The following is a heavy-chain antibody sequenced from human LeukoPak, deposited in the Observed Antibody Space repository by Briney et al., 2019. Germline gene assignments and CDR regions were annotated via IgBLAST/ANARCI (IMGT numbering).Heavy chain of an antibody. J-gene: IGHJ6*02. CDR3: ARDLSFLYGMDV. V-gene: IGHV1-2*02. CDR1: GYTFTGYY. Sequence: ASVTVSCKASGYTFTGYYMHWVRQAPGQGLEWMGWINPNSGGTNYAQKFQGRVTMTRDTSISTAYMELSRLRSDDTAVYYCARDLSFLYGMDVWGQGTTVTVSS. CDR2: INPNSGGT.